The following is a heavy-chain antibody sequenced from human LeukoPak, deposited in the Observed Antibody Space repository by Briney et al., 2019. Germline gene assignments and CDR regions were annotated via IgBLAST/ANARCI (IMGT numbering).Heavy chain of an antibody. CDR2: ISGLGGSS. V-gene: IGHV3-23*01. CDR1: GFTLRTYA. Sequence: GGSLRLPCAASGFTLRTYAMSWVRQAPGKGLEWVSTISGLGGSSSYADSMKGRFTISTDISKNTLYLQMDSLRAEDTAVYYCAKESHHFGSGSPLDLWGQGTLVTVSS. CDR3: AKESHHFGSGSPLDL. J-gene: IGHJ5*02. D-gene: IGHD3-10*01.